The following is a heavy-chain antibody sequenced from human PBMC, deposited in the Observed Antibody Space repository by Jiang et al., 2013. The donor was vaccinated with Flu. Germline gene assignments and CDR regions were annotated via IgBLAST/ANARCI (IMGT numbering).Heavy chain of an antibody. CDR3: ARDGAFYYYGMDV. CDR2: ISSSSSTI. V-gene: IGHV3-48*01. CDR1: GFTFSSYS. D-gene: IGHD3-16*01. J-gene: IGHJ6*02. Sequence: GLVQPGGSLRLSCAASGFTFSSYSMNWVRQAPGKGLEWVSYISSSSSTIYYADSVKGRFTISRDNAKNSLYLQMNSLRAEDTAVYYCARDGAFYYYGMDVWGQGTTVTVSS.